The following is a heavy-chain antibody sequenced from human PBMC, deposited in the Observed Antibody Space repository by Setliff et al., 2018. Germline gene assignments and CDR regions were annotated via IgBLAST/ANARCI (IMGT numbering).Heavy chain of an antibody. CDR2: INTKTGNP. Sequence: GASVKVSCKASGYTLNNYAMNWVRQAPGQGFEWMGWINTKTGNPTYAQDSTGRLVFSLDTSVNTAFVQISSLKAEDTAVYYCARDGGNGVDYWGQGTLVTVSS. V-gene: IGHV7-4-1*02. CDR1: GYTLNNYA. D-gene: IGHD3-16*01. CDR3: ARDGGNGVDY. J-gene: IGHJ4*02.